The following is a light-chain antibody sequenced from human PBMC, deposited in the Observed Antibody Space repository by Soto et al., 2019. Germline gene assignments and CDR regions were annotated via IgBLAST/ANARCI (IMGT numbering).Light chain of an antibody. CDR3: SSYAGSNHVV. CDR1: SSDVGGYNY. Sequence: QSALTQPPSASGSLGQSVTISCTGTSSDVGGYNYVSWYQQHPGKAPKLMIYEVSKRPSGVPDRFSGSKSGNTASLTVSGLQAEDEADYYCSSYAGSNHVVFGGGTKVTVL. J-gene: IGLJ2*01. CDR2: EVS. V-gene: IGLV2-8*01.